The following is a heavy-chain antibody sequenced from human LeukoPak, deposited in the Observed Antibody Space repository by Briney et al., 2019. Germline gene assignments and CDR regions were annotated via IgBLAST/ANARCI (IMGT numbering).Heavy chain of an antibody. D-gene: IGHD2-8*01. CDR1: GFTFSSYS. V-gene: IGHV3-21*01. Sequence: GGSLRLSCAASGFTFSSYSMNWVRRAPGKGLEWVSSISSSSSYIYYADSVKGRSTISRDNAKNSLYLQMNSLRAEDTAVYYCARDDTRVLMVYAKYYFDYWGQGTLVTVSS. CDR2: ISSSSSYI. J-gene: IGHJ4*02. CDR3: ARDDTRVLMVYAKYYFDY.